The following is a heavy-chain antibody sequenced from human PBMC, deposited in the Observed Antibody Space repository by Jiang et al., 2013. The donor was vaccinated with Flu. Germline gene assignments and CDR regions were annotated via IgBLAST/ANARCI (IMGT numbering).Heavy chain of an antibody. CDR3: ARDPDTPMPIDF. V-gene: IGHV1-2*02. J-gene: IGHJ4*02. CDR1: GYTFTDHY. D-gene: IGHD5-18*01. Sequence: SGAEVKKPGASVTVSCKVSGYTFTDHYIHWVRQVPGLGLDWMGWVDPRSGVTHYAPRFQDRVTLTRDTSVNTAYMELSGLRSADTAVYYCARDPDTPMPIDFWGQGTLVTVSS. CDR2: VDPRSGVT.